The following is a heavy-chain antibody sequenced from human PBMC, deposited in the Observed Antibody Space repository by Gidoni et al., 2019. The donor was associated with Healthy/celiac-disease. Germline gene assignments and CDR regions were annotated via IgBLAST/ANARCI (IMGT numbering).Heavy chain of an antibody. Sequence: QVQLVESVVGVVQPGGSLRLSCAASGFTFSRDVMKWVRQAPGTGLECVAFIRYDGMNKYYADSVKGRFTISRDNSKNTLYLQMNSLRAEDTAVYYCAKEADYYGSGNYYYGMDVWGKGTTVTVSS. J-gene: IGHJ6*04. CDR3: AKEADYYGSGNYYYGMDV. CDR2: IRYDGMNK. CDR1: GFTFSRDV. D-gene: IGHD3-10*01. V-gene: IGHV3-30*02.